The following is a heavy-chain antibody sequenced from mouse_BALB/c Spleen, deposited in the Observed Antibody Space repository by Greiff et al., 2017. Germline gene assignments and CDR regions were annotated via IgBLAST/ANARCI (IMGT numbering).Heavy chain of an antibody. J-gene: IGHJ4*01. CDR2: INPSNGGT. CDR3: TREAYYGNYGAMDY. Sequence: VKLQESGAELVKPGASVKLSCKASGYTFTSYYMYWVKQRPGQGLEWIGEINPSNGGTNFNEKFKSKATLTVDKSSSTAYMQLSSLTSEDSAVYYCTREAYYGNYGAMDYWGQGTSVTVSS. CDR1: GYTFTSYY. D-gene: IGHD2-10*01. V-gene: IGHV1S81*02.